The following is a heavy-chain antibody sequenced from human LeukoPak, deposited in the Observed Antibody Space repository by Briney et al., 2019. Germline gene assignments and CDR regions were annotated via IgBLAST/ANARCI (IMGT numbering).Heavy chain of an antibody. Sequence: XXCXXXGFTXXXYSMNWVRQAPGKGLEWVSYISSSSSTIYYADSVKGRFTISRDNAKNSLYLQMNSLRDEDTAVYYCAREQYSSSYWGQGTLVTVSS. CDR3: AREQYSSSY. D-gene: IGHD6-6*01. CDR2: ISSSSSTI. V-gene: IGHV3-48*02. J-gene: IGHJ4*02. CDR1: GFTXXXYS.